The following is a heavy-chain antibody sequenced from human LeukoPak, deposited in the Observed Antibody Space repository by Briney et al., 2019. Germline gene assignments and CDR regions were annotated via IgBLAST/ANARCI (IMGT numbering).Heavy chain of an antibody. Sequence: GGSLRLSCAASGFTFSIYWMTWVRQAPGKGLEWVANINQDGSEKYYVDSVKGRFTISRDNAKNSLYLQMNSLRAEDTAVYYCARYVGGGNSGGFDYWGQGTLVIVSS. J-gene: IGHJ4*02. V-gene: IGHV3-7*02. CDR1: GFTFSIYW. CDR3: ARYVGGGNSGGFDY. CDR2: INQDGSEK. D-gene: IGHD4-23*01.